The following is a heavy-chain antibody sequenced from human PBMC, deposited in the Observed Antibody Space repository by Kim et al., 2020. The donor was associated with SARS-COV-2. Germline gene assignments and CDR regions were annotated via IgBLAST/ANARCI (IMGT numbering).Heavy chain of an antibody. D-gene: IGHD2-8*01. V-gene: IGHV3-30*07. CDR3: ARDAPGDIVLMVYANAFDI. J-gene: IGHJ3*02. Sequence: GRFTISRDNSKNTLYLQMNSLRAEDTAVYYCARDAPGDIVLMVYANAFDIWGQGTMVTVSS.